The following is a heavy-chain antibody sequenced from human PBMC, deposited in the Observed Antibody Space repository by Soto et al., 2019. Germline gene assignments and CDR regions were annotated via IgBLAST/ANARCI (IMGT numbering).Heavy chain of an antibody. D-gene: IGHD6-19*01. V-gene: IGHV3-15*01. CDR3: TTPVARPAWVDVY. CDR2: IKRKKDNEKK. Sequence: RLSCAASGFTFSNAWMSWVRQVPGKGPEWVGQIKRKKDNEKKDYAAPVKDRFIISRDDSKQTLDLQMNSLKTEDTAVYYCTTPVARPAWVDVYWGPGALLAVST. CDR1: GFTFSNAW. J-gene: IGHJ4*02.